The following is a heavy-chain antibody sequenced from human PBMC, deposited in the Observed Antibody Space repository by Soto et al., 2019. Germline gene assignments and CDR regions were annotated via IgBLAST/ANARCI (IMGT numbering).Heavy chain of an antibody. V-gene: IGHV3-30*18. CDR1: GFTFSNYG. D-gene: IGHD2-2*01. Sequence: QVQLVESGGGVVQAGRSLRLSCAASGFTFSNYGMHWVRQTPGKGLEWVALILYDGSNKYYADSVKGRFTISRHNSKNTLYLQVSSLRAEDTAVYYCAKSRDAYNFYFYYGMDVWGQGTTVTVSS. CDR2: ILYDGSNK. J-gene: IGHJ6*02. CDR3: AKSRDAYNFYFYYGMDV.